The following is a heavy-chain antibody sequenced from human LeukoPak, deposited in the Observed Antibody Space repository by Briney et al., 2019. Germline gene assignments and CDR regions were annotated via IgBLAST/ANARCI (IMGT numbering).Heavy chain of an antibody. V-gene: IGHV3-48*03. CDR3: ALLAVAXDFDY. CDR2: IGSSGTTI. CDR1: GFPFSIYE. D-gene: IGHD6-19*01. Sequence: PGGSLRLSCAVSGFPFSIYEMNWVRQAPGKGLEWVSNIGSSGTTIYYADSVKGRFSISRDNAKSSLYLQMNSLRVEETAVYYCALLAVAXDFDYWGQGALVTVSS. J-gene: IGHJ4*02.